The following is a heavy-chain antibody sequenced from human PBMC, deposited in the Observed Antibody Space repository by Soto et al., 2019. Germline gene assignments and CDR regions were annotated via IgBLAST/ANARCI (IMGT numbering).Heavy chain of an antibody. Sequence: SETLSLTCTVSGGSVSSGSYYWSWIRQPPGKGLEWIGYIYYSGSTNYNPSLKSRVTISVDTSKNQFSLKLSSVTAADTAVYYCARDYGSGSYLKLNCFDPWGQGTLVTVSS. D-gene: IGHD3-10*01. J-gene: IGHJ5*02. CDR2: IYYSGST. V-gene: IGHV4-61*01. CDR3: ARDYGSGSYLKLNCFDP. CDR1: GGSVSSGSYY.